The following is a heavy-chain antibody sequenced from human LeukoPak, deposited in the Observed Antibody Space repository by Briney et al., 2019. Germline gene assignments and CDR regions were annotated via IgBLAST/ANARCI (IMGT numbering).Heavy chain of an antibody. CDR3: ARYSYGNPLHYYYYMDV. CDR2: IYTSGST. V-gene: IGHV4-61*02. J-gene: IGHJ6*03. Sequence: SQTLSLTCTVSGGSISSGGYYWSWIRQPAGKGLEWIGRIYTSGSTNYNPSLKSRVTMSVDTSKNQFSLKLSPVTAADTAVYYCARYSYGNPLHYYYYMDVWGKGTTVTVSS. CDR1: GGSISSGGYY. D-gene: IGHD5-18*01.